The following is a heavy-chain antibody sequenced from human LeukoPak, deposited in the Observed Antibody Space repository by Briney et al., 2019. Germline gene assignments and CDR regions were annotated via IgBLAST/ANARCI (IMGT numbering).Heavy chain of an antibody. J-gene: IGHJ4*02. D-gene: IGHD5-12*01. V-gene: IGHV3-23*01. CDR3: ARADHPDSGYEPFDY. CDR2: ISGSGGST. CDR1: GFTFSSYA. Sequence: QPGGSPRLSCAASGFTFSSYAMSWVRQAPGKGLEWVSAISGSGGSTYYADSVKGRFTISRDNSKNTLYLQMNSLRAEDTAVYYCARADHPDSGYEPFDYWGQGTLVTVSS.